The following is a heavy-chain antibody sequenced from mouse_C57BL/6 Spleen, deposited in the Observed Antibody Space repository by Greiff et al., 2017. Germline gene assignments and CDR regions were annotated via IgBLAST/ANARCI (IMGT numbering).Heavy chain of an antibody. D-gene: IGHD2-1*01. J-gene: IGHJ2*01. V-gene: IGHV1-50*01. CDR2: IDPSDRYT. Sequence: QVQLQQPGAELVKPGASVKLSCKASGYTFTSYWMQWVKQRPGQGLEWIGEIDPSDRYTNYNQKFKGKATLTVDTSSSTAYMQLSSLTSEDSAVYYCARFSTGVFDYWGQGTTLTVSS. CDR3: ARFSTGVFDY. CDR1: GYTFTSYW.